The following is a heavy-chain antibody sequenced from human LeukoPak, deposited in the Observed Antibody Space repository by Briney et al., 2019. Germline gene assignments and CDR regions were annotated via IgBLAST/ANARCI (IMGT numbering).Heavy chain of an antibody. CDR2: IHRDGRTA. J-gene: IGHJ4*02. D-gene: IGHD3-22*01. Sequence: GGSLRLSCVASGFSFDDYDMQWVRQAPGKGLEWVSLIHRDGRTAYYADSVKGRFAISRDNSRRSLYLQMNSLRAEDTAVYYCARGYYDNSGYYFPFDFWGQGTLVTVSS. CDR1: GFSFDDYD. CDR3: ARGYYDNSGYYFPFDF. V-gene: IGHV3-43*02.